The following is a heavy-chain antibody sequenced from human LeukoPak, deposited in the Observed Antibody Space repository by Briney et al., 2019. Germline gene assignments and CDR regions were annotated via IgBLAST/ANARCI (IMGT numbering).Heavy chain of an antibody. Sequence: PSETLSLTCTVSGGSISSSSYYWGWIRQPPGKGLEWIGSIYYSGSTYYNPSLKSRVTISVDTFKNQFSLKLSSVTAADTAVYYCARARMGGSGSYLRDAFDIWGQGTMVTVSS. J-gene: IGHJ3*02. CDR2: IYYSGST. CDR1: GGSISSSSYY. V-gene: IGHV4-39*01. D-gene: IGHD3-10*01. CDR3: ARARMGGSGSYLRDAFDI.